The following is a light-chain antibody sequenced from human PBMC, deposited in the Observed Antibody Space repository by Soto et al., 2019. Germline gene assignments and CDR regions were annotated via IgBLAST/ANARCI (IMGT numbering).Light chain of an antibody. V-gene: IGKV1-39*01. CDR2: SSS. CDR3: QQPSTLPRT. CDR1: NIVSNF. Sequence: DSQMTRWPGSVCGSGGDRITITCRGRNIVSNFVNWYQQKTGKVTDLLIHSSSTIYSGVPSRFSGSGSGTEFNLTIRGLQPEDFETSYCQQPSTLPRTFPQGTKVDIK. J-gene: IGKJ1*01.